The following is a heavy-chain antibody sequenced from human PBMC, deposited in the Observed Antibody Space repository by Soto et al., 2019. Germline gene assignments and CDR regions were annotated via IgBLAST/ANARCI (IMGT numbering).Heavy chain of an antibody. V-gene: IGHV4-30-4*01. J-gene: IGHJ5*02. Sequence: RSLTCTVSGGSISSGDYYWSWIRQPPGKGLEWIGYIYYSGSTYYNPSLKSRVTISVDTSKNQFSLKLSSVTAADTAVCYCARERMRDFWSGYRSGMGDNWFDPWGQGTLVTVSS. CDR2: IYYSGST. CDR3: ARERMRDFWSGYRSGMGDNWFDP. CDR1: GGSISSGDYY. D-gene: IGHD3-3*01.